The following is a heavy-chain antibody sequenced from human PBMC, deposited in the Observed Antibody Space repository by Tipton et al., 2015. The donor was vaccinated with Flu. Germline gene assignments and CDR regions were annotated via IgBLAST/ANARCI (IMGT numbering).Heavy chain of an antibody. CDR3: ARGMNTGLVDV. J-gene: IGHJ6*02. CDR2: ISSDGDHT. V-gene: IGHV3-64*07. CDR1: GFTFSDYA. Sequence: VQLVQSGGGLVQPGGSLRLSCAASGFTFSDYAMHWVRQAPGKGLEYVSAISSDGDHTYYADSVKGRCTISRDNSKNTLYFQMGSLRTDDVAVYYCARGMNTGLVDVWGQGTTVTVSS. D-gene: IGHD1-14*01.